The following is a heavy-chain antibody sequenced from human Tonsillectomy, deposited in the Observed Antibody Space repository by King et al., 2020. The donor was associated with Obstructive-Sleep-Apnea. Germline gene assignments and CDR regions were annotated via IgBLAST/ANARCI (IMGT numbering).Heavy chain of an antibody. CDR3: ARDRRYCSGGSCYKIYGMDV. D-gene: IGHD2-15*01. J-gene: IGHJ6*02. V-gene: IGHV4-31*03. Sequence: VQLQESGPGLVKPSQTLSLTCTVSGGSISSGGYYWSWIRQHPGKGLEWIGYIYYSGSTYYNPSLKSRVTISVDTSKNQFSLKLGSVTAADTAVYYCARDRRYCSGGSCYKIYGMDVWGQGTTVTVSS. CDR1: GGSISSGGYY. CDR2: IYYSGST.